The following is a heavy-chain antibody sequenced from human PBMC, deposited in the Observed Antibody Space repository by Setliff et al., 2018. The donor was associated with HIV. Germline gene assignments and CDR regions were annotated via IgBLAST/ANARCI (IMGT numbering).Heavy chain of an antibody. Sequence: GSLRLSCAASGFTVSTNYMRWIRQAPGKGLEWVSVIYSDGSTYYADSVKGRFTVSRDSSTNTLFLQMNSLRADDTALYYCARGHYGEWGHGTLVTVSS. CDR3: ARGHYGE. J-gene: IGHJ4*01. D-gene: IGHD4-17*01. V-gene: IGHV3-53*01. CDR1: GFTVSTNY. CDR2: IYSDGST.